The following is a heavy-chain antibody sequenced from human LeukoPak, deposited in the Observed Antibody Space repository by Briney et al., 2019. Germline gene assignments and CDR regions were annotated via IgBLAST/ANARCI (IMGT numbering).Heavy chain of an antibody. V-gene: IGHV1-2*02. Sequence: ASVKVSCKASGYTFTGFYMHWVRQAPGQGLEWMGWINPNSGGTNYAQKFQGRVTMTRDTSISTAYMELSRLRSDDTAVYYCARGWSGSYYSHYYYYMDVWGKGTTVTVSS. D-gene: IGHD1-26*01. CDR3: ARGWSGSYYSHYYYYMDV. CDR1: GYTFTGFY. CDR2: INPNSGGT. J-gene: IGHJ6*03.